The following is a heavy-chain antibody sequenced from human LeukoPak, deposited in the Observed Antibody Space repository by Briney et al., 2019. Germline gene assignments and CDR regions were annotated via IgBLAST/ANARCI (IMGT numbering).Heavy chain of an antibody. Sequence: GGSLRLSCAASGFTFSSYGMHWVRQAPGKGLEWVAVISYDGSNKYYADSVKGRFTISRDNSKNTLYLQMNSLRAEDTAVYYCAKGRQMDIVVVPADPLSNYWGQGTLVTVSS. CDR1: GFTFSSYG. CDR3: AKGRQMDIVVVPADPLSNY. J-gene: IGHJ4*02. V-gene: IGHV3-30*18. CDR2: ISYDGSNK. D-gene: IGHD2-2*03.